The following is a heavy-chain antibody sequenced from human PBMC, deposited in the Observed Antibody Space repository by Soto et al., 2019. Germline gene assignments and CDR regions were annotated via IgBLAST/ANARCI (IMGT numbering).Heavy chain of an antibody. CDR2: IRGTGGET. J-gene: IGHJ4*02. Sequence: EVQLLESGGGMVQPGGSLRVSCAASGFTFRNFVMSWFRQAPGKGLEWVSAIRGTGGETFYADSVKGRFTISRDNSKNTLYLQMNSLRDEDTALYFCAQDRGWGVVSPSHDYWGQGTLVTVSS. CDR1: GFTFRNFV. CDR3: AQDRGWGVVSPSHDY. D-gene: IGHD2-21*01. V-gene: IGHV3-23*01.